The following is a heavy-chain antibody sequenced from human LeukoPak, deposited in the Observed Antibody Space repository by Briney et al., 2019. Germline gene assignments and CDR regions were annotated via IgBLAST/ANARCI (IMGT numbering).Heavy chain of an antibody. D-gene: IGHD2/OR15-2a*01. J-gene: IGHJ4*02. V-gene: IGHV4-34*01. CDR3: ARVPHFYLGYGYFDS. CDR2: IDQSGTT. Sequence: SETLSLTCVVYDGSFSGYYWSWIRQPPGKGLEWIAEIDQSGTTNYNPSLKTRVSISVDTSKKQFSLTLTSMTAADTAVYYCARVPHFYLGYGYFDSWGQGTLVTVSS. CDR1: DGSFSGYY.